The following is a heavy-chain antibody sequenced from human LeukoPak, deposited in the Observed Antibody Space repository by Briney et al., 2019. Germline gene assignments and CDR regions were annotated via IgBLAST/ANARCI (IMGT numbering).Heavy chain of an antibody. CDR2: LSGSGTNT. CDR3: ARWNYYGRGAFDI. D-gene: IGHD1-7*01. Sequence: PEGSLRLSCAASGFTFSSFAMSWVRQAPGKGLEWVSALSGSGTNTYFADSVKGRFTISRDNSKNTLYLQMNSLRVEDTAVYYCARWNYYGRGAFDIWGQGTMVTVSS. V-gene: IGHV3-23*01. J-gene: IGHJ3*02. CDR1: GFTFSSFA.